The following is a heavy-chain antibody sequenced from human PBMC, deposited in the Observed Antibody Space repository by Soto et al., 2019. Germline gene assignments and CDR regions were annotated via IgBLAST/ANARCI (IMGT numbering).Heavy chain of an antibody. D-gene: IGHD4-17*01. J-gene: IGHJ5*02. CDR1: GFTFSSYG. CDR3: AKEDDYGGNSVPWFDP. CDR2: ISYDGSNK. V-gene: IGHV3-30*18. Sequence: QVQLVESGVGVVQPGRSLRLSCAASGFTFSSYGMHWVRQAPGKGLEWVAVISYDGSNKYYADSVKGRFTISRDNSKNTLYLQMNSLRAEDTAVYYCAKEDDYGGNSVPWFDPWGQGTLVTVSS.